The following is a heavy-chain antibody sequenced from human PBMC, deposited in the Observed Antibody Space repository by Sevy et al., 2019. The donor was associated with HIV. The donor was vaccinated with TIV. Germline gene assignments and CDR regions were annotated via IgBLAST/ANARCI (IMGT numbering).Heavy chain of an antibody. CDR3: AKTINSGGGAVPAANYYYYGMDV. V-gene: IGHV3-23*01. J-gene: IGHJ6*02. CDR2: ISGSGGTT. Sequence: GGSLRLSCAASGFTFSNYAMNWVRQAPGKGLEWVSAISGSGGTTYDADSVKGRFTISRDKSQNTLYLQMNSLRAEDTAVYYCAKTINSGGGAVPAANYYYYGMDVWGQGTTVTVSS. D-gene: IGHD2-2*01. CDR1: GFTFSNYA.